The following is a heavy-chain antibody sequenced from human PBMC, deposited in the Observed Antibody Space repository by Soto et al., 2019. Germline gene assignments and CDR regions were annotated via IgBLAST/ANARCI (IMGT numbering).Heavy chain of an antibody. D-gene: IGHD2-15*01. CDR2: IVVGSGNT. Sequence: SVKVSFKASGFTFTSSSVHCVREARGQRLELIGWIVVGSGNTNYAQKFQGRVTITTDMSTSTAYMELTSLRSEDTAVYYCASGSSFQYSCYYGFDIWGLGTLVTVSS. CDR3: ASGSSFQYSCYYGFDI. CDR1: GFTFTSSS. V-gene: IGHV1-58*01. J-gene: IGHJ4*02.